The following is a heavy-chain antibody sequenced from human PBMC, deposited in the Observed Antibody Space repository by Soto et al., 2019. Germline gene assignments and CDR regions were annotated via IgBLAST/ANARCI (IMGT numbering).Heavy chain of an antibody. CDR3: VKDKGAAAGFDY. D-gene: IGHD6-13*01. Sequence: QVHLVESGGGVVQPGRSLRLSCAASGFTFSNYGMHWVRQAPGKGLEWMGVISYEGSEKYYAGSVKGRFTISRDNSKNTLYLQMDTLRAEDTAIYYCVKDKGAAAGFDYWGQGILVTVSS. CDR1: GFTFSNYG. CDR2: ISYEGSEK. J-gene: IGHJ4*02. V-gene: IGHV3-30*18.